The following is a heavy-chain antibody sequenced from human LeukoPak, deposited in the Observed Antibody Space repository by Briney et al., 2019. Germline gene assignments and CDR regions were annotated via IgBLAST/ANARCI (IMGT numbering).Heavy chain of an antibody. D-gene: IGHD5-18*01. V-gene: IGHV4-59*01. Sequence: MSSETVSLTCTVSGDSISTYHWNWIRKPPGKGLEWIAYMQSNGNSKYNPSLRSRVTMFVDTSKSQVALILRFVTAADTAVYYCARDKQHSYGRYFAHWGQGALVTVSS. CDR2: MQSNGNS. CDR3: ARDKQHSYGRYFAH. CDR1: GDSISTYH. J-gene: IGHJ4*02.